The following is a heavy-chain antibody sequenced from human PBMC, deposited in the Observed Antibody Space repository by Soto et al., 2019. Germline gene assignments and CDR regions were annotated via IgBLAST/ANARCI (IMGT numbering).Heavy chain of an antibody. D-gene: IGHD2-2*01. CDR2: IDPSDSYT. V-gene: IGHV5-10-1*01. J-gene: IGHJ5*02. CDR3: ARLSKGYCSSTSSFPLFDL. Sequence: SLKSSCKGSGYSFTSYWISWVRQMPVKGLEWMGRIDPSDSYTNYSPSFQGHVTISADKSISTAYLQWSSLKASDTAMYYCARLSKGYCSSTSSFPLFDLWGQGTMVTVYS. CDR1: GYSFTSYW.